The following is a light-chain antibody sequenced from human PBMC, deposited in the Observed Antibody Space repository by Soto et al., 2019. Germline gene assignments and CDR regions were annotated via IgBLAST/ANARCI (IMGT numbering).Light chain of an antibody. V-gene: IGKV1-39*01. CDR3: QQSYSTPKT. J-gene: IGKJ1*01. CDR2: XAS. Sequence: DIQTTQSPSSLSASVGDRVTITCRASQSISSYLNWYQQKPGKAPKLLIXXASSLQSGVPSRFSGSGSGTDFTLTISSLQPEDFATYYCQQSYSTPKTFGQGTKVDIK. CDR1: QSISSY.